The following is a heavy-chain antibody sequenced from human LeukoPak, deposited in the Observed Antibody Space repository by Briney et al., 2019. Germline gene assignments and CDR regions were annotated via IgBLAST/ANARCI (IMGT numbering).Heavy chain of an antibody. CDR3: VKTFRYCSGGSCQDY. CDR1: GFTFGSYA. V-gene: IGHV3-64D*06. Sequence: QPGGSLRLSCSASGFTFGSYAMHWVRQAPGKGLEYVSVIGSNGGSIYYAGSVKGRFTISRDNSKNTLYLQMSSLRAEDTAVYYCVKTFRYCSGGSCQDYWGQGTLVTVSS. CDR2: IGSNGGSI. D-gene: IGHD2-15*01. J-gene: IGHJ4*02.